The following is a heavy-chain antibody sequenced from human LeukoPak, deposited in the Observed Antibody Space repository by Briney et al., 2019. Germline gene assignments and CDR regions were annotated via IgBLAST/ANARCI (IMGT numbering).Heavy chain of an antibody. Sequence: GASVKVSCKASGYTFTGYYMHWVRQAPGQGLEWLGWINPNSGGTNYAQKFQGRVTMTRDTSISTAYMELSRLRSDDTAVYYCVREYCSGGSCYSVYDYWGQGTLVTVSS. CDR2: INPNSGGT. D-gene: IGHD2-15*01. J-gene: IGHJ4*02. CDR3: VREYCSGGSCYSVYDY. V-gene: IGHV1-2*02. CDR1: GYTFTGYY.